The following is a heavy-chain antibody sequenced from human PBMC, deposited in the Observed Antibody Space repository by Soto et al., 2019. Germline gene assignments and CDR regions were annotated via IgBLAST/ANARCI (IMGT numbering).Heavy chain of an antibody. CDR2: IYPSGST. J-gene: IGHJ4*02. D-gene: IGHD6-6*01. CDR3: ARVSIAAFDY. Sequence: SETLSLTCAVSGYSISSGYYWGWIRQPPGKGLEWIGSIYPSGSTYYNPSLKSRVTISVDTSKNQFSLKLSSVTAADTAVYYCARVSIAAFDYWGQGTLVTVSS. V-gene: IGHV4-38-2*01. CDR1: GYSISSGYY.